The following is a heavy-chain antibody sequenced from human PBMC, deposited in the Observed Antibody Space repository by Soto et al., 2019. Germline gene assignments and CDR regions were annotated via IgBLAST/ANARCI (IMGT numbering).Heavy chain of an antibody. Sequence: EVQLLDSGGGLVQPGGSLRLSCAASGFTFSSYAMSWVRQAPGKGMEWVSVISASGASTYYADSVKGRVTISRDNSKNTLYLQMNSLRDEDTAVYYCATRGGSGSYRYFDYWGQGTLVTVSS. CDR2: ISASGAST. D-gene: IGHD3-10*01. V-gene: IGHV3-23*01. J-gene: IGHJ4*02. CDR3: ATRGGSGSYRYFDY. CDR1: GFTFSSYA.